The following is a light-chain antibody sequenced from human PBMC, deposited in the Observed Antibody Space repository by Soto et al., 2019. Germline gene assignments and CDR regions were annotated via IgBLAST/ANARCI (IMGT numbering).Light chain of an antibody. CDR2: LGS. CDR1: QSLLHSNGYYY. CDR3: MQALQTRT. V-gene: IGKV2-28*01. J-gene: IGKJ1*01. Sequence: EIVVTQSPLSLSVTPGEPASISCRSSQSLLHSNGYYYLDWYLQKPGQSPQLLIYLGSNRASGVPDRFSGSGSGTDCTLKITRVEAEDVGIYYCMQALQTRTFGQGTRVEIK.